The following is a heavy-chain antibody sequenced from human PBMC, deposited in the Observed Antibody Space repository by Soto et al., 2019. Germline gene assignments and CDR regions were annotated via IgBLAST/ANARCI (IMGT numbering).Heavy chain of an antibody. J-gene: IGHJ4*02. D-gene: IGHD3-10*01. V-gene: IGHV3-11*05. Sequence: QVQLVESGGGLVKPGGSLRLSCAASGFTFSDYYMSWIRQAPGKGLEWVSYISSSSSYTNYADSVKGRFTISRDNAKNSLYLQMNSLRAEDTAVYYCARDRLLGYYFVYWGQGTLVTVSS. CDR2: ISSSSSYT. CDR1: GFTFSDYY. CDR3: ARDRLLGYYFVY.